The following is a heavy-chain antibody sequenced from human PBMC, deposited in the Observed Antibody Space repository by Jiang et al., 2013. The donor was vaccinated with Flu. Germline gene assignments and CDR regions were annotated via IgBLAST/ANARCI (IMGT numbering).Heavy chain of an antibody. D-gene: IGHD3-10*01. J-gene: IGHJ6*02. Sequence: MHWVRQAPGQGLEWMGWINPNSGGTNYAQKFQGRVTMTRDTSISTAYMELSRLRSDDTAVYYCARGTMVRGVVGYYYYGMDVWGQGTTVTVSS. V-gene: IGHV1-2*02. CDR3: ARGTMVRGVVGYYYYGMDV. CDR2: INPNSGGT.